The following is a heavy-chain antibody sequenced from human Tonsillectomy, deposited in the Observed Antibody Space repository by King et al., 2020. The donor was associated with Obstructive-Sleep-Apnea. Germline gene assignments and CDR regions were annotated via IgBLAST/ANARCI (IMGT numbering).Heavy chain of an antibody. D-gene: IGHD5-18*01. CDR2: ISSSSSYI. CDR1: GFTFSSYS. Sequence: QLVQSGGGLVKPGGSLRLSCAASGFTFSSYSMNWVRQAPGKGLEWVSYISSSSSYIYYAHSVKGRFTISRDNAKNSLYLQMNSLRAEDTAVYYCSRDSSYTATFDYWGQGTLVTVSS. J-gene: IGHJ4*02. CDR3: SRDSSYTATFDY. V-gene: IGHV3-21*01.